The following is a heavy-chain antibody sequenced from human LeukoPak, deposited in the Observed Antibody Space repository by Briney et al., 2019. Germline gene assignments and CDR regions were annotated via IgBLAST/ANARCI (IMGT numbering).Heavy chain of an antibody. Sequence: GGSLRLSCAASGFTLSGYWMSWVRQAPGKGLEWVANIRQDGSETYYVDSVKGRFTISRDNAKNLVYLEMNRLRAEDTAAYYCARISYSWNGSENWWNPWGQGILVTVSS. V-gene: IGHV3-7*03. CDR3: ARISYSWNGSENWWNP. CDR2: IRQDGSET. CDR1: GFTLSGYW. J-gene: IGHJ5*02. D-gene: IGHD1-1*01.